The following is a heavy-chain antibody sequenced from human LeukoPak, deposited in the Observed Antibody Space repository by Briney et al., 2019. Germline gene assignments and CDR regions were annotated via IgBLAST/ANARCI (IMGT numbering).Heavy chain of an antibody. V-gene: IGHV3-66*04. J-gene: IGHJ4*02. Sequence: PGGSLRLSCAASGFTFSTYTMFWVRQPPGKGLEWVSIIFSGGSAYYADSVKGRFTISRDNSMDTLYLQMNSLRTEDTAVYYCARHLVVGATTFNYFDYWGQGTLVTVSS. D-gene: IGHD1-26*01. CDR2: IFSGGSA. CDR1: GFTFSTYT. CDR3: ARHLVVGATTFNYFDY.